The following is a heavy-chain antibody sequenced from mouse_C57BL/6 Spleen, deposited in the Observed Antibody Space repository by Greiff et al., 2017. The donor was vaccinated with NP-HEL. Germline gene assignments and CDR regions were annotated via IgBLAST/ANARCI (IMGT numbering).Heavy chain of an antibody. Sequence: VQLQQSGPELVKPGASVKISCKASGYTFTDYYMNWVKQSHGKSLEWIGDINPNNGGTSYNQKFKGKATLTVDKSSSTAYMELRRLTSEDSAVYYCARRLRLPYFDYWGQGTTLTVSS. CDR1: GYTFTDYY. J-gene: IGHJ2*01. D-gene: IGHD3-2*02. V-gene: IGHV1-26*01. CDR2: INPNNGGT. CDR3: ARRLRLPYFDY.